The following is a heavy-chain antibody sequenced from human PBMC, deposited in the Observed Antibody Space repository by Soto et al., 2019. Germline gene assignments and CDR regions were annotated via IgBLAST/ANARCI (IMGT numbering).Heavy chain of an antibody. CDR2: INHSGST. Sequence: QVQLQQWGAGLLKPSETLSLTCAVYGGSFSGYYWSWIRQPPGKGLEWIGEINHSGSTNYNPSLKSLAPISVDTSKNQCSLKLSSVTAADTAVYYCARPTRQWLGLRYYYGMDVWGQGTTVTVSS. CDR1: GGSFSGYY. V-gene: IGHV4-34*01. D-gene: IGHD6-19*01. J-gene: IGHJ6*02. CDR3: ARPTRQWLGLRYYYGMDV.